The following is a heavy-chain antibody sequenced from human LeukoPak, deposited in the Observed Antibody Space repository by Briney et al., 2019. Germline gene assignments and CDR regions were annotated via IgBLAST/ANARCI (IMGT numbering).Heavy chain of an antibody. CDR3: AREVGSSWGIDY. CDR1: GFTFSSYA. D-gene: IGHD6-13*01. V-gene: IGHV3-30*01. Sequence: GGSLRLSCAASGFTFSSYAMHWVRQAPGKGLEGVAVISYDGSNKYYADSVKGRFTISRDNSKNTLYLQMNSLRAEDTAVYYYAREVGSSWGIDYWGQGTLVTVSS. CDR2: ISYDGSNK. J-gene: IGHJ4*02.